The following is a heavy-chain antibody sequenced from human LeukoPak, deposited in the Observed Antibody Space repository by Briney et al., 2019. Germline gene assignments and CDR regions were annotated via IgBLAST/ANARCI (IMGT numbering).Heavy chain of an antibody. CDR1: GGSISSGDYY. V-gene: IGHV4-30-4*01. J-gene: IGHJ3*02. CDR2: IYYSGST. CDR3: ASRTYYYDSSGYYYDAFDI. D-gene: IGHD3-22*01. Sequence: SGTLSLTCTVSGGSISSGDYYWSWIRQPPGKGLEWIGYIYYSGSTYYNPSLKGRVTISVDTSKNQFSLKLSSVTAADTAVYYCASRTYYYDSSGYYYDAFDIWGQGTMVTVSS.